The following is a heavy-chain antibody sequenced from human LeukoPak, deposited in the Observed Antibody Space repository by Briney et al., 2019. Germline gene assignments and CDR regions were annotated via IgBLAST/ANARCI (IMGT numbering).Heavy chain of an antibody. CDR1: GYTFSSYG. CDR3: ARDHYDILTGYYKDYYYYMDV. Sequence: GASVKVSCKASGYTFSSYGISWVRQAPGQGLEWMGWISAYNGNTNYAQKVQGRVTITADESTSTAYMELSSLRSEDTAVYYCARDHYDILTGYYKDYYYYMDVWGKGTTVTISS. D-gene: IGHD3-9*01. V-gene: IGHV1-18*01. CDR2: ISAYNGNT. J-gene: IGHJ6*03.